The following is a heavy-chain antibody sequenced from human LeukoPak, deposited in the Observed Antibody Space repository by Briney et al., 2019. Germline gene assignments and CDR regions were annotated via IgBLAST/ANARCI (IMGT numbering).Heavy chain of an antibody. Sequence: GGSLRLSCVASGFSFSNYGTHWVRQAPGKGLEWVSYISSSGSTIYYADSVKGRFTISRDNAKNSLYLQMNSLRAEDTAVYYCARRIPFDYWGQGTLVTVSS. CDR1: GFSFSNYG. D-gene: IGHD2-15*01. CDR3: ARRIPFDY. J-gene: IGHJ4*02. V-gene: IGHV3-48*04. CDR2: ISSSGSTI.